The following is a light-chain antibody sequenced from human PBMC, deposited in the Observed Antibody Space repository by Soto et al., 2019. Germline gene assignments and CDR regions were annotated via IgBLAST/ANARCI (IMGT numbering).Light chain of an antibody. Sequence: QSVLTQPASVSGSPGQSITISCTGTSSDVGSYNLVSWCQQHPGKAPKLMIYEGSKRPSGVSNRFSGSKSGNTASLTISGLQAEDEADYYCCSYAGSGTWVFGGGTKLNVL. CDR1: SSDVGSYNL. CDR3: CSYAGSGTWV. CDR2: EGS. J-gene: IGLJ3*02. V-gene: IGLV2-23*01.